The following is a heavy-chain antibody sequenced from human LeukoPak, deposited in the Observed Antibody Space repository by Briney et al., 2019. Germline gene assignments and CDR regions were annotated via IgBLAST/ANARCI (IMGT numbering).Heavy chain of an antibody. CDR1: GFTFSTYA. CDR2: ISDTGGNT. D-gene: IGHD4-17*01. CDR3: AKDPNGDYIGAFDF. J-gene: IGHJ3*01. Sequence: GGSLRLSCAASGFTFSTYAMSWVRQTPERGLEWVSTISDTGGNTFYADSVKGRFTISRDNSKNTLYLQMNSLRPEDTAMYYCAKDPNGDYIGAFDFWGQGTMVTVSS. V-gene: IGHV3-23*01.